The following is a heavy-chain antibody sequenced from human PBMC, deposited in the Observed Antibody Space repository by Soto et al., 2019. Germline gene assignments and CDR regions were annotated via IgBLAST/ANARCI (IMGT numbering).Heavy chain of an antibody. CDR3: ARDVADFMGGKNWFDP. V-gene: IGHV3-48*02. J-gene: IGHJ5*02. CDR2: ISDSSRTI. D-gene: IGHD3-16*01. Sequence: EMQLVESGGGLVQPGGSLRLSCAASGFTFSTYNMNWVRQAPGKGLERVSYISDSSRTIYYADSVKGRFTISRDNAKNSVYLQMNSLRDEDTAVYYCARDVADFMGGKNWFDPWGQGTLVTVSS. CDR1: GFTFSTYN.